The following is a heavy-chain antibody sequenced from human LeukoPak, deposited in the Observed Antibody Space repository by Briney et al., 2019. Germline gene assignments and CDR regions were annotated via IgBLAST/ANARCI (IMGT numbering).Heavy chain of an antibody. CDR2: ISYDGSNK. V-gene: IGHV3-30*18. Sequence: PGGSLRLSCAASGFTFSSYGMHWVRQAPGKGLEWVAVISYDGSNKYYADSVKGRLTISRDNSKNTLYLQMNSLRAEDTAVYYCAKEVVAAAGTGWFDPWGQGTLVTVSS. CDR1: GFTFSSYG. D-gene: IGHD6-13*01. CDR3: AKEVVAAAGTGWFDP. J-gene: IGHJ5*02.